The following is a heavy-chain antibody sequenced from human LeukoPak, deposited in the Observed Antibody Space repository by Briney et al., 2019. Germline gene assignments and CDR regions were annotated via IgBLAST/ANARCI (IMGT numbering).Heavy chain of an antibody. D-gene: IGHD6-13*01. Sequence: GGSLRLSCAASGFTFRNYWMNWVRQAQGKRPEWLANIKQDGSQKYYVDSVKGRFTISRDNAKDSLYLQMNSLAVGDTAVYYCARDAVSDSWPDYWGQGTLVTVSA. CDR1: GFTFRNYW. CDR3: ARDAVSDSWPDY. J-gene: IGHJ4*02. CDR2: IKQDGSQK. V-gene: IGHV3-7*01.